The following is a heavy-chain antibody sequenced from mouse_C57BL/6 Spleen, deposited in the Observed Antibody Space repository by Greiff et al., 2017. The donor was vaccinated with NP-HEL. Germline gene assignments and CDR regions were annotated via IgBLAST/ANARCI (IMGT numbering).Heavy chain of an antibody. CDR2: IYPGSGST. CDR3: AREGDYDGSSYPAWFAY. V-gene: IGHV1-55*01. D-gene: IGHD1-1*01. J-gene: IGHJ3*01. CDR1: GYTFTSYW. Sequence: QVQLQQPGAELVKPGASVKMSCKASGYTFTSYWITWVKQRPGQGLEWIGDIYPGSGSTNYNEKFKSKATLTVDTSSSTAYMQLSSLTSEDSAVYYGAREGDYDGSSYPAWFAYWGQGTLGTVSA.